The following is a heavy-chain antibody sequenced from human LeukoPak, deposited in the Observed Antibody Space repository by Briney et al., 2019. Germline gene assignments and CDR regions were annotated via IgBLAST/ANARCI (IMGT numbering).Heavy chain of an antibody. J-gene: IGHJ4*02. CDR1: GFTFSSYA. Sequence: GGSLRLSCAASGFTFSSYAMSWVRQAPGKGLEWVSAISGSGGSTYYADSVKGRFTISRDNSKNTLYLQMNSLRAEDTAVYYCATTGIKTYYYDSSGYPSPYFDYWGQGTLVIVSS. V-gene: IGHV3-23*01. CDR3: ATTGIKTYYYDSSGYPSPYFDY. D-gene: IGHD3-22*01. CDR2: ISGSGGST.